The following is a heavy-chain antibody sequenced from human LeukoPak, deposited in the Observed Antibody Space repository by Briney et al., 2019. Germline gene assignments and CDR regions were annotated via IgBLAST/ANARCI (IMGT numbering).Heavy chain of an antibody. D-gene: IGHD1-1*01. CDR1: GGTFSSYA. Sequence: SVKVSCKASGGTFSSYAISWVRQAPGQGLEWMGGIIPIFGTANYAQKSQGRVTMITDTSTNTAYMELRSLRSDDTAVYYCAREDNDDYYYYGMDVWGQGTAVTVSS. CDR2: IIPIFGTA. V-gene: IGHV1-69*05. CDR3: AREDNDDYYYYGMDV. J-gene: IGHJ6*02.